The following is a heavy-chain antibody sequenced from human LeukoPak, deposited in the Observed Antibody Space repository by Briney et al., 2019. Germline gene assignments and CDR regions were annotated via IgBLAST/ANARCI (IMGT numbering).Heavy chain of an antibody. Sequence: ASVKVSCKASGYTFTTYGVTWVRQAPRQGLEGMGWISAYNGDTNYAQKFQGRFTMTTDTSTNTAYMELRNLRSDDTAVYYCARDHSSSCQLLAYWGQGTLVTVSS. CDR3: ARDHSSSCQLLAY. D-gene: IGHD6-13*01. CDR1: GYTFTTYG. CDR2: ISAYNGDT. V-gene: IGHV1-18*01. J-gene: IGHJ4*02.